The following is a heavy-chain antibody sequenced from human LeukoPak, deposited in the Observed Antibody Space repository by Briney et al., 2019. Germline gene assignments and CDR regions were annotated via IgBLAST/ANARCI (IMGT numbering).Heavy chain of an antibody. J-gene: IGHJ4*02. CDR2: ISSDSSSI. D-gene: IGHD2-2*01. V-gene: IGHV3-48*01. CDR1: GFTFSIYS. Sequence: PGGSLRLSCAASGFTFSIYSMNWVRQAPGKGLEWVSKISSDSSSIYYADSVKGRFTISRDNAKNSLYLQMNNLRSEHTAVYYCARERGYCTDTSCYGFDYWGQGILVTVSS. CDR3: ARERGYCTDTSCYGFDY.